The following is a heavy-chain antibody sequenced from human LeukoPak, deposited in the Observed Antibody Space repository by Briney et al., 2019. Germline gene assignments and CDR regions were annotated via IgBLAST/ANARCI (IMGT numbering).Heavy chain of an antibody. CDR1: GFSLDDYA. V-gene: IGHV3-9*01. J-gene: IGHJ3*02. CDR3: IKDMGFDLLKDAFHI. D-gene: IGHD1-26*01. CDR2: ISWDSGSQ. Sequence: GRSLRLSCVGTGFSLDDYAMHWVRQVPGKGLEWVSSISWDSGSQAYADSVKGRFTISRGNAKNSLFLEMNSLRPEDTAFYYCIKDMGFDLLKDAFHIWGQGTLVTVSS.